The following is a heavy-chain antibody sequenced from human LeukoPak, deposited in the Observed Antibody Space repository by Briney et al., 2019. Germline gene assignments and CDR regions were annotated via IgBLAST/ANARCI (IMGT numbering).Heavy chain of an antibody. CDR3: ARGSDSGNYYDFDY. CDR1: GFTFSSYW. Sequence: PGGSLRLSCAASGFTFSSYWMHWVRQAPGKGLVWVSRINNDGSSTTYADSVKGRFTISRDNAKNTLFMQMNTLRAEDTAVYYCARGSDSGNYYDFDYWGQGTLVTVSS. D-gene: IGHD1-26*01. CDR2: INNDGSST. V-gene: IGHV3-74*01. J-gene: IGHJ4*02.